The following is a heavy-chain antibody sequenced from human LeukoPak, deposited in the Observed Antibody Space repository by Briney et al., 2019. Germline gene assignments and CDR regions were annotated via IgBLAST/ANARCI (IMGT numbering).Heavy chain of an antibody. J-gene: IGHJ4*02. CDR3: ARDSITGDNSLDY. Sequence: GGSLRLSCAASGFTFSSYGMHWVRQAPGKGLEWVAVIVGDGSKAHYADSVRGRFTVSRDNSKNTLYLQMNSLRAEDTAVYYCARDSITGDNSLDYWGRGTLVTVSS. CDR1: GFTFSSYG. V-gene: IGHV3-33*05. D-gene: IGHD7-27*01. CDR2: IVGDGSKA.